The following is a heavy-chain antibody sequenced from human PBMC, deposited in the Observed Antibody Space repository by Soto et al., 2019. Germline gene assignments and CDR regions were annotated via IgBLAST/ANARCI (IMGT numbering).Heavy chain of an antibody. Sequence: EVQLVESGGGLVQPGGSLRLSCEASGFTLSSHWMNWVRQAPGKGLVWVSRIDSDGGSITYADSVKGRFTISRDNAKNTRYRQRNSLRAEDTAVYYCAREVSSGWHFDYWGQGTLVTVSS. CDR1: GFTLSSHW. V-gene: IGHV3-74*01. D-gene: IGHD6-19*01. CDR3: AREVSSGWHFDY. J-gene: IGHJ4*02. CDR2: IDSDGGSI.